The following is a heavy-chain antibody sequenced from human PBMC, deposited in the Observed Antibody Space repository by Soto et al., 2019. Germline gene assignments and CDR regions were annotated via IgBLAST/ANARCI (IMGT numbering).Heavy chain of an antibody. Sequence: PSETRALPCTASGVCGSSGGYFLTWIRQLKEKCLEWIGNIYYSGMTYYNPSVSGRVSISLDPSESQFARTLNSMTAADTAVYYCARDSSGPGYRYDKFDYWGQG. V-gene: IGHV4-31*03. CDR2: IYYSGMT. CDR1: GVCGSSGGYF. D-gene: IGHD5-18*01. J-gene: IGHJ4*02. CDR3: ARDSSGPGYRYDKFDY.